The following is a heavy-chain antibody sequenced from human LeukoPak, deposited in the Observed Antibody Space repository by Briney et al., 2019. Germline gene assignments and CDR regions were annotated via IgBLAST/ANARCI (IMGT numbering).Heavy chain of an antibody. CDR1: GGSISSYY. CDR3: ARGTFYPIVVVPAATDYYYMDV. V-gene: IGHV4-59*01. Sequence: SETRSLTCTVSGGSISSYYWSWIRQPPGKGLEWIGYIYYSGSINYNPSLKSRVTISVDTSKNQFSPKLSSVTAADTAVYYCARGTFYPIVVVPAATDYYYMDVWGKGTTVTVSS. D-gene: IGHD2-2*01. CDR2: IYYSGSI. J-gene: IGHJ6*03.